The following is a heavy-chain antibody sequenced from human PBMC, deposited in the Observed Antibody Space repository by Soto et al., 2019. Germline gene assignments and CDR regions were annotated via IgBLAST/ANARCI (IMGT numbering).Heavy chain of an antibody. D-gene: IGHD5-18*01. V-gene: IGHV3-30*18. Sequence: VDLVESGGGVVQPGRPLRLSCAASGFSFSSHGMHWVRQGPGKGLEWLAVITHDGVTTYYADSVKGRFSVSRDNAKNTLYLQMNSLGAEDTAQYYCAKDREDTTMTFDNWGQGTLVTVSS. CDR3: AKDREDTTMTFDN. CDR1: GFSFSSHG. J-gene: IGHJ4*02. CDR2: ITHDGVTT.